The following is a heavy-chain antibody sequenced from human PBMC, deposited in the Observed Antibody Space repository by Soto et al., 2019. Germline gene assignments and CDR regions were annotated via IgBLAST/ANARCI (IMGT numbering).Heavy chain of an antibody. Sequence: QVQLVQSGAEVKKPGASVKVSCKASGYTFTSYDINWVRQATGQGLEWMGWMNPNSGNTGYAQKFEGRVTMTRNTSISTAYMELSSLRSEYTAVYYCARGRSSGWQAAFDIWGQGTMVTVSS. CDR1: GYTFTSYD. CDR2: MNPNSGNT. J-gene: IGHJ3*02. D-gene: IGHD6-19*01. CDR3: ARGRSSGWQAAFDI. V-gene: IGHV1-8*01.